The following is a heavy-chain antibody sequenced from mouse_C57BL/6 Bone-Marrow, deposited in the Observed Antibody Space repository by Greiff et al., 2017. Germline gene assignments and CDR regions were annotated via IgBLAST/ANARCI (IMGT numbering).Heavy chain of an antibody. D-gene: IGHD1-1*01. CDR1: GYAFSSSW. CDR3: ARNGVYYYGSSYFDY. Sequence: QVQLQQSGPELVKPGASVKISCKASGYAFSSSWMNWVKQRPGKGLEWIGRIYPGDGDTNYNGKFKGKATLTADKSSSTAYMQLSSLTSEDSAVYFCARNGVYYYGSSYFDYWGQGTLVTVSA. V-gene: IGHV1-82*01. J-gene: IGHJ3*01. CDR2: IYPGDGDT.